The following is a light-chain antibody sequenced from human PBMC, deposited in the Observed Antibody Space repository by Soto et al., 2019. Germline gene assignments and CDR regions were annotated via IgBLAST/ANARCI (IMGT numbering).Light chain of an antibody. CDR1: QSISTY. J-gene: IGKJ2*01. CDR2: RAS. V-gene: IGKV1-5*03. Sequence: DIQMTQSPSTLSASVGDRVSITCRASQSISTYLAWYQQKPGRAPQALIYRASSLESGVPSRFSDSGSGTAVTLTFSSLLPNNFASDYKQQYNEYPYTFGQGTKLEIK. CDR3: QQYNEYPYT.